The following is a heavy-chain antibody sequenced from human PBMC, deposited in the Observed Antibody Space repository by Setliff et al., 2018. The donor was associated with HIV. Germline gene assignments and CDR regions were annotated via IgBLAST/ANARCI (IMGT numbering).Heavy chain of an antibody. J-gene: IGHJ6*02. Sequence: PSETLSLTCTVSGGSIRSYYWTWIRQPPGKGLEWIGKINHSGSAKYNPSLQSRVAISVDISKNQFSLKLNSVTPDDTAVYYCARPSAANFFYSYAMDVWGQGSTVTVSS. D-gene: IGHD6-13*01. V-gene: IGHV4-34*01. CDR3: ARPSAANFFYSYAMDV. CDR1: GGSIRSYY. CDR2: INHSGSA.